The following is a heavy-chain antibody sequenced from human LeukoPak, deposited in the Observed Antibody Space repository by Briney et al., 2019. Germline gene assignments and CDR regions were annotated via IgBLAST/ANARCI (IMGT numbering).Heavy chain of an antibody. J-gene: IGHJ4*02. CDR3: ANEIRPNDY. D-gene: IGHD4-17*01. CDR2: ISISGSKT. V-gene: IGHV3-23*01. Sequence: GGSLRLSCAASEFDFSSHAMTWVRQAPGKGLEWVSAISISGSKTYYADSVKGRLTISRDNSKNTLYLQMNSLRAEDTAVYYCANEIRPNDYWGQGTQVTVPS. CDR1: EFDFSSHA.